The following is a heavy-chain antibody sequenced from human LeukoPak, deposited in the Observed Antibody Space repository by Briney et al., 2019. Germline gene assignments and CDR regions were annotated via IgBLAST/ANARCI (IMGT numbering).Heavy chain of an antibody. CDR1: GGSISSGSYY. J-gene: IGHJ4*02. Sequence: KTSETLSLTCTVSGGSISSGSYYWSWIRQPAGKGLEWIGRIYTSGSTNYNPSLKSRVTISVDTSKNQFSLKLSSVTAADTAVYYCAKGQSSSGLRNYFDYWGQGTLVTVSS. CDR2: IYTSGST. CDR3: AKGQSSSGLRNYFDY. V-gene: IGHV4-61*02. D-gene: IGHD3-22*01.